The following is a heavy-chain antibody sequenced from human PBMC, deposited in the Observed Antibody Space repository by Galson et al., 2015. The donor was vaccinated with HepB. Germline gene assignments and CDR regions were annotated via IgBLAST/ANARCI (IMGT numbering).Heavy chain of an antibody. CDR2: ISSGGSTI. CDR3: VRDGIYCSGGICHPY. Sequence: SLRLSCAASGYTLSSYEMNWVRQAPGKGLEWVSYISSGGSTIYYADSVKGRFTISRDNAKNSLSLQMNSLRAEDTAVYYCVRDGIYCSGGICHPYWGQGTLV. CDR1: GYTLSSYE. V-gene: IGHV3-48*03. J-gene: IGHJ4*02. D-gene: IGHD2-15*01.